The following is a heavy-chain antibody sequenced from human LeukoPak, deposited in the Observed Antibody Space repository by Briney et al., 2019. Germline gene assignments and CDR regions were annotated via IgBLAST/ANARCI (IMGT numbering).Heavy chain of an antibody. Sequence: GGSLRLSCAASGFTFSNAWMTWVRQALGKGPEWLGRIRGKADGETTDYAAPVKGRFTISRDDSKNILYLQMNSLTTEDTAVYYCISAAAGPAYWGQGALVTVSS. D-gene: IGHD6-13*01. V-gene: IGHV3-15*01. CDR1: GFTFSNAW. CDR3: ISAAAGPAY. J-gene: IGHJ4*02. CDR2: IRGKADGETT.